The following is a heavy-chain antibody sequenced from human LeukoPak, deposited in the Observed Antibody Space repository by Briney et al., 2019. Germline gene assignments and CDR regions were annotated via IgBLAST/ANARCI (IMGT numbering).Heavy chain of an antibody. D-gene: IGHD4-23*01. Sequence: GGSLRLSCAASGFTFSSYAMHWVRQAPGKGLEWVAVISYDGSNKYYADSVKGRFTISRDNSKNTLYLQMNSLRAEDTAVYYCARESGMVDYGGNSAITRTGPYAEYFQHWGRGTLVTVSS. CDR3: ARESGMVDYGGNSAITRTGPYAEYFQH. CDR1: GFTFSSYA. CDR2: ISYDGSNK. J-gene: IGHJ1*01. V-gene: IGHV3-30-3*01.